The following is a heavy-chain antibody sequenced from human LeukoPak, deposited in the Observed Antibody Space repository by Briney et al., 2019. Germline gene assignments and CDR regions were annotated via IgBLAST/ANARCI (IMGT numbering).Heavy chain of an antibody. Sequence: GGSLRLSCAASGFTFSSYAMSWVRQAPGKGLEWVSSISSSGGRTHYADSVKGRFTISRDNSKNTLYLQMNSLRAEDTAVYYCASGVIVSGFDYWGQGTLVTVSS. CDR1: GFTFSSYA. J-gene: IGHJ4*02. D-gene: IGHD3-16*02. CDR2: ISSSGGRT. CDR3: ASGVIVSGFDY. V-gene: IGHV3-23*01.